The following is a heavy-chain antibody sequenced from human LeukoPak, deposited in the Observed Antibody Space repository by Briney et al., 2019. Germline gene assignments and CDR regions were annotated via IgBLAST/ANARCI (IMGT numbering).Heavy chain of an antibody. CDR1: GFTFSSYA. CDR3: AKRTDSDYGDC. Sequence: GGSLRLSCAASGFTFSSYAMSWVRQAPGKGLEWVSAISYIGDKMYYADSVKGRFTISRDNSKNTLYLQMNSLRAEDTAVYYCAKRTDSDYGDCWGQGTLVTVSS. J-gene: IGHJ4*02. V-gene: IGHV3-23*01. D-gene: IGHD2/OR15-2a*01. CDR2: ISYIGDKM.